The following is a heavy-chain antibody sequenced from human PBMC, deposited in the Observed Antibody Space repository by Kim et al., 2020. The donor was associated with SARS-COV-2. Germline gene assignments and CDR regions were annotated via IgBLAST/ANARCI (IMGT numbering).Heavy chain of an antibody. CDR3: ARDRLSDWLYYYYYGMDV. D-gene: IGHD3-9*01. Sequence: GGSLRLSCAASGFTFSSYSMNWVRQAPGKGLEWVSYISSSSSTIYYADSVKGRFTISRDNAKNSLYLQMNSLRDEDTAVYYCARDRLSDWLYYYYYGMDVWGQGTTLTVSS. J-gene: IGHJ6*02. CDR1: GFTFSSYS. V-gene: IGHV3-48*02. CDR2: ISSSSSTI.